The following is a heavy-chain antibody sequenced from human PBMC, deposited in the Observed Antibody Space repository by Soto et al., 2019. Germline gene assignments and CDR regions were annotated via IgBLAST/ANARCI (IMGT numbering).Heavy chain of an antibody. Sequence: PGGSRRLACTASGFSFRTYGMHWVRRAPGKGLEWVAVIWYDGSNKYYADSVKGRFTISRDNYKNTLYLQMNSLRDEDTAVYYCARAPVPGMRQLEYYFDYWGQGTLVTVSS. CDR3: ARAPVPGMRQLEYYFDY. CDR1: GFSFRTYG. CDR2: IWYDGSNK. J-gene: IGHJ4*02. V-gene: IGHV3-33*08. D-gene: IGHD5-18*01.